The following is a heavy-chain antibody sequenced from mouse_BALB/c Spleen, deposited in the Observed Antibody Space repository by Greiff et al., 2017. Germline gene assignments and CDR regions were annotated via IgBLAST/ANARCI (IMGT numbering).Heavy chain of an antibody. CDR3: TRGEVRGFDY. D-gene: IGHD2-14*01. CDR1: GYTFTSYW. CDR2: IDPSDSYT. J-gene: IGHJ2*01. V-gene: IGHV1S127*01. Sequence: QVQLKQPGAELVKPGASVKMSCKASGYTFTSYWMHWVKQRPGQGLEWIGVIDPSDSYTSYNQKFKGKATLTVDTSSSTAYMQLSSLTSEDSAVYYCTRGEVRGFDYWGQGTTLTVSS.